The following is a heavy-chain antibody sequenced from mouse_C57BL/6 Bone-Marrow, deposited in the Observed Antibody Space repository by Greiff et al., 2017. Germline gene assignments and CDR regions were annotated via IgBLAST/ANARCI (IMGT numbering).Heavy chain of an antibody. V-gene: IGHV14-4*01. CDR3: TGAMDY. J-gene: IGHJ4*01. CDR2: IDPENGDT. CDR1: GFNIKDDY. Sequence: EVKLMESGAELVRPGASVKLSCTASGFNIKDDYMHWVKQRPEQGLEWIGWIDPENGDTEYASKVQGKATITADTSSNTAYLQLSSLTSEDTAVYYCTGAMDYWGQGTSVTVSS.